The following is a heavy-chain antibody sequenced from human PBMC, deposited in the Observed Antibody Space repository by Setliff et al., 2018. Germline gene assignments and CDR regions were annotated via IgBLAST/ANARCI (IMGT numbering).Heavy chain of an antibody. Sequence: PGGSLRLSCAASGFTFSSYWMAWVRQAPGKGLEWVANINQDGSQKYYVDSVKGRFTISRDNAKNSLYLQVNSLRVEDTALYYCARTCSGSGCYAGLESWGQGTPVTVSS. CDR3: ARTCSGSGCYAGLES. D-gene: IGHD2-15*01. CDR1: GFTFSSYW. V-gene: IGHV3-7*03. CDR2: INQDGSQK. J-gene: IGHJ4*02.